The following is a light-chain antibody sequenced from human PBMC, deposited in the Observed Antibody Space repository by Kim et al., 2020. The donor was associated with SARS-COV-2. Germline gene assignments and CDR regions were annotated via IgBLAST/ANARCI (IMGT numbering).Light chain of an antibody. CDR1: TGHSAYA. V-gene: IGLV4-69*01. Sequence: QLVLTQSPSASASLGASVKLTCTLSTGHSAYAIAWHQQQPGKGPRYLMKLNSDGSHNKGGGIPDRFSGSSSGLDRYLTISNLQSEDEADYYCQSWGTGDVFGGGTQLTVL. J-gene: IGLJ2*01. CDR3: QSWGTGDV. CDR2: LNSDGSH.